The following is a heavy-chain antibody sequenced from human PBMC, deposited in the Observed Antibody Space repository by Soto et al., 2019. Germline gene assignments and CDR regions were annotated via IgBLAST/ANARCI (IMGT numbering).Heavy chain of an antibody. D-gene: IGHD3-10*01. CDR1: GFSLSTSGVG. J-gene: IGHJ5*01. V-gene: IGHV2-5*02. Sequence: QITLKESGPTLVKPTQTLTLTCTSSGFSLSTSGVGVGWIRQPPGEAPEWLALLYWDDNKRYNPSLKNRLTITKDTSKNQVVLTVVNMDPVDTATYYCALKGLDSGSRDRWSDPWGQGTLVTVSS. CDR3: ALKGLDSGSRDRWSDP. CDR2: LYWDDNK.